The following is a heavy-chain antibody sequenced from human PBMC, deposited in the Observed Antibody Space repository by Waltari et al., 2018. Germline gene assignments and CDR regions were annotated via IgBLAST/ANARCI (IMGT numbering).Heavy chain of an antibody. Sequence: QVQLQESGPGLVKPSETLSLTCDVSGYSINSGYYWGWIRQSPGKGLEWIATIYHAGDTFSNPSLKIRVTISMDTSKNQFSLKLNSVTAADTAVYFCSRQVLGYCTSAACRRLESWGQGTLVTVSS. CDR1: GYSINSGYY. CDR2: IYHAGDT. J-gene: IGHJ4*02. CDR3: SRQVLGYCTSAACRRLES. V-gene: IGHV4-38-2*01. D-gene: IGHD2-2*03.